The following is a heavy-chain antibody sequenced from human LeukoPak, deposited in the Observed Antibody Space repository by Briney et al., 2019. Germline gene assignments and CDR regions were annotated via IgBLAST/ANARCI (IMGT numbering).Heavy chain of an antibody. CDR2: VNHSGST. CDR1: GGSFSGYY. V-gene: IGHV4-34*01. J-gene: IGHJ4*02. Sequence: PSETLSLTCAVYGGSFSGYYWSWIRQPPGKGLEWIGEVNHSGSTNYNPSLRSRVTISVDTSKKQFSLKLSSVTAADTAVYYCVTYYFDSSGPKKNYWGQGTLVTVSS. CDR3: VTYYFDSSGPKKNY. D-gene: IGHD3-22*01.